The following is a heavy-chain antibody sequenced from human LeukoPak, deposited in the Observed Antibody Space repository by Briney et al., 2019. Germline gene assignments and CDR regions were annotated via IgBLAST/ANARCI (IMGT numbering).Heavy chain of an antibody. V-gene: IGHV4-4*07. CDR1: GGSINSYY. D-gene: IGHD6-13*01. CDR2: ICTSGST. J-gene: IGHJ4*02. CDR3: AREAAAAAGRGFDY. Sequence: SETLSLTCTVSGGSINSYYWSWIRQPAGKGLEWIGRICTSGSTNYNPSLKSRAAMSVDTSKNQFSLNLTSVTAADTAVYYCAREAAAAAGRGFDYWGQGTLVTVSS.